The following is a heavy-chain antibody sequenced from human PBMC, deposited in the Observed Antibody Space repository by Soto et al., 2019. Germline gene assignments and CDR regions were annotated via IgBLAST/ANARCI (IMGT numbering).Heavy chain of an antibody. D-gene: IGHD2-8*02. V-gene: IGHV3-NL1*01. Sequence: GGSLRLSCAASGFTFSSYGMHWVRQAPGKGLEWVSTVLVAGSTHYPDSVKGRFTISRDNSKNTLFLQMNSLTAGDTAVYYCAKATATGGGAFDICGQGTMVTVSS. CDR3: AKATATGGGAFDI. CDR1: GFTFSSYG. CDR2: VLVAGST. J-gene: IGHJ3*02.